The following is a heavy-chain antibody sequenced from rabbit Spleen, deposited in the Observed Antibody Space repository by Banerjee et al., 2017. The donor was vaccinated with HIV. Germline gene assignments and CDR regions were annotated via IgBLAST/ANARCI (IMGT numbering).Heavy chain of an antibody. CDR3: ARDTSSSFSSYGMDL. V-gene: IGHV1S40*01. D-gene: IGHD1-1*01. J-gene: IGHJ6*01. Sequence: QSLEESGGDLVKPGASLTLTCTASGFSFSSSYYMCWVRQAPGKGLECIACIYNGDGSTYYATWAKGRFTISKTSSTTVTLQMTSLTAADTATYFCARDTSSSFSSYGMDLWGQGTLVTVS. CDR1: GFSFSSSYY. CDR2: IYNGDGST.